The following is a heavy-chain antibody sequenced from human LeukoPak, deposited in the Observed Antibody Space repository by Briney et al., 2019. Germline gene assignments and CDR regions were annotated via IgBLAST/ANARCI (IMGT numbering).Heavy chain of an antibody. CDR3: AARAMVRGVIIGDY. J-gene: IGHJ4*02. CDR2: INPNSGGT. V-gene: IGHV1-2*02. D-gene: IGHD3-10*01. Sequence: ASVKVSCKASGYTFTGYYMHWMRQAPGQGLEWMGWINPNSGGTNYAQKFQGRVTMTRDTSISTAYMELSRLRSDDTAVYYCAARAMVRGVIIGDYWAREPWSPSPQ. CDR1: GYTFTGYY.